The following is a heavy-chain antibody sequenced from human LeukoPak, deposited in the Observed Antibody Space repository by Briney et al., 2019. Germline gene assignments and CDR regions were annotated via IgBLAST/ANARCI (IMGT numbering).Heavy chain of an antibody. D-gene: IGHD3-3*01. J-gene: IGHJ4*02. CDR2: ISGSSSSL. CDR3: TDYDFSD. V-gene: IGHV3-21*01. Sequence: GGSLRLSCAASGFFFSNSAMNWVRQAPGKGLEWVSSISGSSSSLYYTDSVKGRFTISRDNAKNSLYLQMNSLRVEDTAVYYCTDYDFSDWGQGTLVTVSP. CDR1: GFFFSNSA.